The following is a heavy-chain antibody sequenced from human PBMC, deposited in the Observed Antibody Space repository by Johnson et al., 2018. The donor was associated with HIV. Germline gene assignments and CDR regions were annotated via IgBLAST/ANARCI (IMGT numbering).Heavy chain of an antibody. CDR3: ARNSWGSSSGSRI. D-gene: IGHD6-6*01. CDR2: SNSDGTST. CDR1: GFTFSSYD. V-gene: IGHV3-74*02. J-gene: IGHJ3*02. Sequence: VQLVESGGGLVQPGGSLRLSCAASGFTFSSYDMHWVRQATGKGLEWVSRSNSDGTSTSYADSVKGRFTISTDKAKNTLHLQMNSLRVEDTAVYYCARNSWGSSSGSRIWGQGTMVTVSS.